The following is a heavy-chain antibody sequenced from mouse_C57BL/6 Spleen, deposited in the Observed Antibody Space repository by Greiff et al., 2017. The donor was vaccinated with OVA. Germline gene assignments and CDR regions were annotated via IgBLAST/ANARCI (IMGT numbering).Heavy chain of an antibody. V-gene: IGHV1-82*01. Sequence: VKLVESGPELVKPGASVKISCKASGYAFSSSWMNWVKQRPGKGLEWIGRIYPGDGDTNYNGKFKGKATLTADKSSSTAYMQLSSLTSEDSAVYFCAREEEYGSSPFDYWGQGTTLTVSS. CDR1: GYAFSSSW. J-gene: IGHJ2*01. CDR3: AREEEYGSSPFDY. CDR2: IYPGDGDT. D-gene: IGHD1-1*01.